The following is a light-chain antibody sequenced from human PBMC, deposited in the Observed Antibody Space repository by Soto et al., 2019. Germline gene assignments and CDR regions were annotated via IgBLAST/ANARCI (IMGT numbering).Light chain of an antibody. J-gene: IGKJ4*01. Sequence: EIVMTQSPATLSVSPGERATLSCRASQSVNIYLAWYQQKPGQAPRLLIFGASYRATGIPARFSGSGSGTEFNLTISSRQSEDFAVYCCQQYDDWLRLTFGGGTKVEIK. V-gene: IGKV3D-15*01. CDR1: QSVNIY. CDR2: GAS. CDR3: QQYDDWLRLT.